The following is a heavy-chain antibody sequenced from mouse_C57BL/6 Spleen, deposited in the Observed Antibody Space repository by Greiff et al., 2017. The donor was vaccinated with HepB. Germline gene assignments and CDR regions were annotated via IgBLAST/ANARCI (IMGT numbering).Heavy chain of an antibody. V-gene: IGHV3-6*01. Sequence: DVKLQESGPGLVKPSQSLSLTCSVTGYSITSGYYWNWIRQFPGNKLEWMGYISYDGSNNYNPSLKNRISITRDTSTNQFFLKLNTVTTEDTATYYTARYITTVVATREGAIDYWGQRTSVTVSS. CDR2: ISYDGSN. J-gene: IGHJ4*01. D-gene: IGHD1-1*01. CDR3: ARYITTVVATREGAIDY. CDR1: GYSITSGYY.